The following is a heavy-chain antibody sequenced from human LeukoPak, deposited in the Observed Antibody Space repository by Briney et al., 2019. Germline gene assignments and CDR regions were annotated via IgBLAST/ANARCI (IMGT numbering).Heavy chain of an antibody. CDR1: GGSISSGDYY. D-gene: IGHD3-9*01. CDR2: IYYSGST. Sequence: SETLSLTCTVSGGSISSGDYYWSWIRQPPGKGLEWIGYIYYSGSTYYNPSLKSQVTISVDTSKNQFSLKLSSVTAADTAVYYCASAKYYDILTGPLDYWGQGTLVTVSS. CDR3: ASAKYYDILTGPLDY. J-gene: IGHJ4*02. V-gene: IGHV4-30-4*01.